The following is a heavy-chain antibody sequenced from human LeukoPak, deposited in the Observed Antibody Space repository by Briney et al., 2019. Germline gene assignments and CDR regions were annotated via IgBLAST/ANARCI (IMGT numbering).Heavy chain of an antibody. V-gene: IGHV1-69*13. CDR3: ARATSHYSSGWFYPPRDSMDV. Sequence: GASVKVSCKASGDTFSSYAISWVRQAPGRGLEWMGGIIPIFGTANYAQKFQGRVTITADESTSTAYVELSSLRSEDTAVYYCARATSHYSSGWFYPPRDSMDVWGQGTTVTVSS. J-gene: IGHJ6*02. D-gene: IGHD6-19*01. CDR1: GDTFSSYA. CDR2: IIPIFGTA.